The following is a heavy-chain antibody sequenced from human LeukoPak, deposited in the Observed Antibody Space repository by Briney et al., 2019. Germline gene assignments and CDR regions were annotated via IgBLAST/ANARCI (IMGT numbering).Heavy chain of an antibody. D-gene: IGHD5-24*01. J-gene: IGHJ4*02. Sequence: PSETLSLTCAVYSGSFSGSYWSWIRQPPGKGLEWIGEISHSGSANHNPSLKSRVTISVDTPKNEFSLKLNSVSAADTAVYYCASVELATTNFDSWGQGTLVTVSP. V-gene: IGHV4-34*01. CDR1: SGSFSGSY. CDR3: ASVELATTNFDS. CDR2: ISHSGSA.